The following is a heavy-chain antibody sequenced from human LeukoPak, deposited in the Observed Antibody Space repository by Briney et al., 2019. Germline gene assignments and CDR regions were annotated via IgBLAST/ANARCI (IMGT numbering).Heavy chain of an antibody. J-gene: IGHJ4*02. CDR1: GYTFTGYY. CDR3: ARDLRPHSGAAAGTEGDY. CDR2: INPNSGGT. Sequence: ASVKVSCKASGYTFTGYYMHWVRQAPGQGLEWMGWINPNSGGTNYAQKFQGRVTMTRDTSINTAYMELSRLRSDDTAVYYCARDLRPHSGAAAGTEGDYWGQGTLVTVSS. V-gene: IGHV1-2*02. D-gene: IGHD6-13*01.